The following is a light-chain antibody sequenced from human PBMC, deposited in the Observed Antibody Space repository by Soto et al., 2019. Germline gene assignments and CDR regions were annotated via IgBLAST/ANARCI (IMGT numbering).Light chain of an antibody. CDR1: QSISSW. CDR2: DAS. Sequence: DIQMTQSPSTLSASVGGRVTITCRASQSISSWLAWYQQKPGKAAKVLIFDASSLQSGVTSRFSGSGSGTDFTLTISSLQPEDFATYYCQQSYSTPRTVGPGTQVEIK. J-gene: IGKJ1*01. CDR3: QQSYSTPRT. V-gene: IGKV1-39*01.